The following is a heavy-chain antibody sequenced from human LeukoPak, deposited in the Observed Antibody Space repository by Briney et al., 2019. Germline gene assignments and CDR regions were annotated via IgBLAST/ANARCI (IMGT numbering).Heavy chain of an antibody. J-gene: IGHJ4*02. CDR2: IYYSGIT. Sequence: SETLSLTCTVSGGSISSDYWSWIRQPPGKGLEWIGYIYYSGITNYNPSLKSRVTISVDTSKNQFSLKLSSVTAADTAVYYCAREGGPYRPLDYSGQGTLVTVSS. V-gene: IGHV4-59*12. CDR3: AREGGPYRPLDY. CDR1: GGSISSDY.